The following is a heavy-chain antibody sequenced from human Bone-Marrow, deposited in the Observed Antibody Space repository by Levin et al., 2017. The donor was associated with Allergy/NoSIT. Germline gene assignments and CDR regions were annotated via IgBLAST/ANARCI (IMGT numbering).Heavy chain of an antibody. CDR1: GFTFSSFW. D-gene: IGHD4-17*01. Sequence: GESLKISCAASGFTFSSFWMSWVRQAPGKGLEWVAKIKQDGSEKYYVDSVKGRFTISRDNAKSSLFLQMNSLRVEDTAVYYCARGGYGFYFWGQGALVTVSS. CDR2: IKQDGSEK. V-gene: IGHV3-7*01. J-gene: IGHJ4*02. CDR3: ARGGYGFYF.